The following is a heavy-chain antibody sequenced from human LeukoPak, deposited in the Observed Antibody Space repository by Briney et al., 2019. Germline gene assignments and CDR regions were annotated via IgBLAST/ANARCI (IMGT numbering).Heavy chain of an antibody. D-gene: IGHD2-2*01. CDR1: GNYW. Sequence: GGSLRLSCAASGNYWMHWVRQAPGKGLVWVSHINSDGSWTSYADSVKGRFTISKDNAKNTVYLQMNDLRAEDTAVYYCVSFYETYWGRGTLVTVSS. CDR3: VSFYETY. CDR2: INSDGSWT. J-gene: IGHJ4*02. V-gene: IGHV3-74*01.